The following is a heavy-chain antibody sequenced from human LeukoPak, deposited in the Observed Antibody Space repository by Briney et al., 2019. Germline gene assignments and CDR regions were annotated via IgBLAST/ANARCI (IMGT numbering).Heavy chain of an antibody. D-gene: IGHD3-10*01. J-gene: IGHJ6*03. V-gene: IGHV4-4*07. Sequence: SETLSLTCTVSGGSISSYYWSWIRQPAGKGLEWIGRIYTSGSTNYNPSLKSRVTMSVDTSKNQFSLKLSSVTAADTAVYYCARAKGYYYGSGSYYYYYMDVWGKGTTVTISS. CDR2: IYTSGST. CDR3: ARAKGYYYGSGSYYYYYMDV. CDR1: GGSISSYY.